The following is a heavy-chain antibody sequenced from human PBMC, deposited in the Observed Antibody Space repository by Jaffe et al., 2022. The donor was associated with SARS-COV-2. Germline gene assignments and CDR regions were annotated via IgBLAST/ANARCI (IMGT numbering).Heavy chain of an antibody. CDR2: ITGRGDST. CDR3: AKDLKGCSGGNCYWIYIDY. CDR1: GFTFSNYA. J-gene: IGHJ4*02. Sequence: EVQLVESGGGLIQPGGSLRLSCAASGFTFSNYAMSWVRQAPGRGLEWVSAITGRGDSTYYADSVKGRFTISRDNSKNTVHLQMTGLRGEDTAVYYCAKDLKGCSGGNCYWIYIDYWGQGALVTVSS. D-gene: IGHD2-15*01. V-gene: IGHV3-23*04.